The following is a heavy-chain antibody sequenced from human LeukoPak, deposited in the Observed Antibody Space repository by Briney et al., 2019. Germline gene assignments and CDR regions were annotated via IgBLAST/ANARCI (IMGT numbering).Heavy chain of an antibody. V-gene: IGHV4-39*01. J-gene: IGHJ5*02. CDR1: GGSISRYY. CDR2: IFYSGST. CDR3: ARHIPSKIVVTRFHWFDP. D-gene: IGHD3-22*01. Sequence: SETLSLTCTVSGGSISRYYWGWIRQPPRKGLEWIGSIFYSGSTYYSPSLKSRVTISVDTSKNQFSLKLSSVTAADTAVYYCARHIPSKIVVTRFHWFDPWGQGTLVTVSS.